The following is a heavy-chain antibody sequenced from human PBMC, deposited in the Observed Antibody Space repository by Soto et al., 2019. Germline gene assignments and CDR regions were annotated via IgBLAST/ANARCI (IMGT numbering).Heavy chain of an antibody. CDR1: GYSFTSYW. V-gene: IGHV5-10-1*01. CDR2: IDPSDSYT. D-gene: IGHD6-13*01. J-gene: IGHJ3*02. Sequence: PGESLKISCKGSGYSFTSYWIGWVRQMPGKGLEWMGRIDPSDSYTNYSPSFQGHVTISADKSISTAYLQWSSLKASDTAMYYCARERVVAAAGNGAFDIWGQGTMVTVS. CDR3: ARERVVAAAGNGAFDI.